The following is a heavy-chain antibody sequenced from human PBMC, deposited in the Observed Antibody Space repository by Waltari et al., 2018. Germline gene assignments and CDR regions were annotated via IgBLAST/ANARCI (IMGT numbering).Heavy chain of an antibody. CDR3: VKALGANNVWMRSFDY. CDR2: ISDTGITT. Sequence: EVQLVESGGGLVQPGGSLRLSCSGSGFTFNTYAMHWVRQAPGKGLEYVAAISDTGITTYDADSVKGRFTISRDNSKNTLFLQMSSLRAEDAAVYYCVKALGANNVWMRSFDYWGQGTLVTVSS. J-gene: IGHJ4*02. D-gene: IGHD3-16*01. CDR1: GFTFNTYA. V-gene: IGHV3-64D*08.